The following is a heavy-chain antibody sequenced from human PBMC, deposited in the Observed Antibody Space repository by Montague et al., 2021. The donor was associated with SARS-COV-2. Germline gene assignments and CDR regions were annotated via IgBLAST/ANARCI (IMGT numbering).Heavy chain of an antibody. CDR3: ASVRTYVSGCYFVPLLFVDD. CDR2: IYYSGST. CDR1: GGSISSSSYY. V-gene: IGHV4-39*01. J-gene: IGHJ4*02. Sequence: SETLSLTCTVSGGSISSSSYYWGWIRQPPGKGLEWIGSIYYSGSTYYNPSLKSRVTISVDTSKNQFSLKLSSVTAADTAVYYCASVRTYVSGCYFVPLLFVDDWGQGTLVTVSS. D-gene: IGHD3-10*01.